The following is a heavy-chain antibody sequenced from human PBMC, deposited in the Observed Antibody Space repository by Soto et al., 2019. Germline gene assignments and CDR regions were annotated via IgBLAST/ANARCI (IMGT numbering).Heavy chain of an antibody. CDR1: GFTFSSYA. Sequence: GGSLRLSCAASGFTFSSYAMSWVRQAPGKGLEWVSAISGSGGSTYYADSVKGRFTISRDNSKNTLYLQMNGLRAEDTAVYYCAKAPARLPYYGMDVWGQGTTVTVSS. CDR3: AKAPARLPYYGMDV. D-gene: IGHD5-12*01. CDR2: ISGSGGST. V-gene: IGHV3-23*01. J-gene: IGHJ6*02.